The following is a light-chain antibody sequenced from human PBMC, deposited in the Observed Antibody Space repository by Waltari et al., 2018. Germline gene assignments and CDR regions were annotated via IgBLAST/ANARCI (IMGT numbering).Light chain of an antibody. J-gene: IGKJ1*01. V-gene: IGKV1-13*02. CDR2: DAS. Sequence: ATQLTQSPSSLSASVGDRVTITCRASEGIKSALAWYKQKPGTPPRLMIYDASSLESGVPSRFGGSGFGTDFTLTISSLQPEDSAIYYCQQFNSYPRTFGQGTKVEI. CDR1: EGIKSA. CDR3: QQFNSYPRT.